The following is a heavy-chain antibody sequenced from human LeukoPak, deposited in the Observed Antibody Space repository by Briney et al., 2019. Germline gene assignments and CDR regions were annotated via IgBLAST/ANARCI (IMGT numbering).Heavy chain of an antibody. V-gene: IGHV3-7*01. D-gene: IGHD3-22*01. Sequence: GGSLRLSCAASGFTFSSYWMTWVRQAPGKGLERVANIKQDGSEKYYVDSVKGRFTISRDNAKNSLYLQMNSLRAEDTAVYYCARSETTYYYDSSVYFYYYYGMDVWGQGTTVTVSS. CDR2: IKQDGSEK. CDR3: ARSETTYYYDSSVYFYYYYGMDV. CDR1: GFTFSSYW. J-gene: IGHJ6*02.